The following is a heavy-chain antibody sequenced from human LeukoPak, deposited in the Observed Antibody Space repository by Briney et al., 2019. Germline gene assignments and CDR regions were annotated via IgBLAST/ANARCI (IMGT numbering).Heavy chain of an antibody. D-gene: IGHD6-6*01. Sequence: GASVKVSCKASGYTFTSYDISWVRQATGQGLEWMGWMNPNSGNTGYAQKFQGRVTMTRNTSISTAYMELSSLRSEDTAVYYCARGTKQLVLKYYYYYMDVWGKGTTVTVSS. CDR2: MNPNSGNT. CDR1: GYTFTSYD. CDR3: ARGTKQLVLKYYYYYMDV. V-gene: IGHV1-8*01. J-gene: IGHJ6*03.